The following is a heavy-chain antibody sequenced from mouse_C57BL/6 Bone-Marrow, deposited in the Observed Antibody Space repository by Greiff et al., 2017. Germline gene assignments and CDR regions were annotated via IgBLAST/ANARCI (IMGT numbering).Heavy chain of an antibody. Sequence: EVMLVESGGGLVKPGGSLKLSCAASGFTFSDYGMHWVRQAPEKGLEWVAYISSGSSPIYYADTVKGRFTISRDNAKNPLFLQMTSLRSEDTAMYYCARMNYGGDLDYWGQGTTLTVSS. CDR1: GFTFSDYG. D-gene: IGHD1-2*01. J-gene: IGHJ2*01. CDR3: ARMNYGGDLDY. V-gene: IGHV5-17*01. CDR2: ISSGSSPI.